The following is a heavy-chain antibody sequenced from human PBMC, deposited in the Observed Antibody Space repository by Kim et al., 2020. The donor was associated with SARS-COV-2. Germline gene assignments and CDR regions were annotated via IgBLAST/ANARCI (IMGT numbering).Heavy chain of an antibody. Sequence: GGSLRLSCAASGFTFSSYGMHWVRQAPGKGLEWVAVIWYDGSNKYYADSVKGRFTISRDNSKNTLYLQMNSLRAEDTAVYYCARDHPGNIIAVGGMDVWGQGTTVTVSS. CDR3: ARDHPGNIIAVGGMDV. CDR2: IWYDGSNK. CDR1: GFTFSSYG. D-gene: IGHD6-19*01. J-gene: IGHJ6*02. V-gene: IGHV3-33*01.